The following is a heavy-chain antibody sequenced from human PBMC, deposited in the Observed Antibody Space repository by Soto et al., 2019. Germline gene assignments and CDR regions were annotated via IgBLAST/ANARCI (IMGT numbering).Heavy chain of an antibody. V-gene: IGHV4-61*03. Sequence: PSETLSLTCTVSGGSVSSGTYQWSWIRQSPRKGLEWIGHIHYTGNTNNNPSLKSRVSISVDTSKNHFSLKLSSVTAADTAVYYCARDYSNYVGGDYYYYGMDVWGQGTTVTVSS. CDR2: IHYTGNT. CDR1: GGSVSSGTYQ. J-gene: IGHJ6*02. D-gene: IGHD4-4*01. CDR3: ARDYSNYVGGDYYYYGMDV.